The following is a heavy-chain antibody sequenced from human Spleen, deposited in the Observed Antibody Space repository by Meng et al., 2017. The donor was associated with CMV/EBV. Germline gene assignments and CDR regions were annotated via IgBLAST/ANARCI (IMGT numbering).Heavy chain of an antibody. Sequence: GESLKISCEGSGYSFSNYWIDWVRQMPGKGLEWMGSIYPGDSDTRCSPSFQGQVTISADKSIRTAYLHWSSLKASDIAIYYCARRGMMTTRGYWFDPWGPGTLVTVSS. CDR3: ARRGMMTTRGYWFDP. CDR1: GYSFSNYW. V-gene: IGHV5-51*01. J-gene: IGHJ5*02. D-gene: IGHD4-17*01. CDR2: IYPGDSDT.